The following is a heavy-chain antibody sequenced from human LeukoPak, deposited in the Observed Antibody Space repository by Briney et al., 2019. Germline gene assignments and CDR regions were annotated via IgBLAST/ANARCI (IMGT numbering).Heavy chain of an antibody. CDR2: IYTSGST. J-gene: IGHJ5*02. CDR3: AREGYSSGWYWFDP. V-gene: IGHV4-61*02. CDR1: GGSISSSSYY. D-gene: IGHD6-19*01. Sequence: SETLSLTCTVSGGSISSSSYYWSWIRQPAGKGLEWIGRIYTSGSTNYNPSLKSRVTMSVDTSKNQFSLKLSSVTAADTAVYYCAREGYSSGWYWFDPWGQGTLVTVSS.